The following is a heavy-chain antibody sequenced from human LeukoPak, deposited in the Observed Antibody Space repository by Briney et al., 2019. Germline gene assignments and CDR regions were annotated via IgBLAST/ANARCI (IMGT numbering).Heavy chain of an antibody. CDR1: GYTFTSYY. V-gene: IGHV1-46*01. CDR3: AREAGKGYCTNGVCYSSGVNNWFDP. CDR2: INPSGGST. Sequence: ASVKVSCTASGYTFTSYYMHWVRQAPGQGLEWMGIINPSGGSTSYAQKFQGRVTMTRDTSTSTVYMELSSLRSEDTAVYYCAREAGKGYCTNGVCYSSGVNNWFDPWGQGTLVTVSS. J-gene: IGHJ5*02. D-gene: IGHD2-8*01.